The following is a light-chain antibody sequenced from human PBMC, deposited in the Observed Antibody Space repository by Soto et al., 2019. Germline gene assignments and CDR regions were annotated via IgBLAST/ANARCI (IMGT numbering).Light chain of an antibody. Sequence: QSALTQPASVSGSPGQSITISCTGTSRDVGSYNLVSWYQQHPGKAPKVMIYEDSKRPSGVSNRFSGSKSGHTASLTISGLQAEDEADYYCCSYAGSRGTSTPVVFGGGTQLTVL. CDR2: EDS. CDR3: CSYAGSRGTSTPVV. CDR1: SRDVGSYNL. V-gene: IGLV2-23*01. J-gene: IGLJ2*01.